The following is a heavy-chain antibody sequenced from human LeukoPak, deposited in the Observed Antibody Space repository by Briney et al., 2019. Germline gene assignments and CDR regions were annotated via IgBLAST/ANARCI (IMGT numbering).Heavy chain of an antibody. D-gene: IGHD3-22*01. CDR2: ISSSSTI. Sequence: GGSLRLSCAASGFTFSDYYMNWVRQAPGKGLEWVSSISSSSTIYYADSVKGRFTISRDNAKNSLYLQMNSLRAEDTAVYYYARGKGQVVPYGMDVWGQGTTVTVSS. J-gene: IGHJ6*02. CDR1: GFTFSDYY. V-gene: IGHV3-69-1*01. CDR3: ARGKGQVVPYGMDV.